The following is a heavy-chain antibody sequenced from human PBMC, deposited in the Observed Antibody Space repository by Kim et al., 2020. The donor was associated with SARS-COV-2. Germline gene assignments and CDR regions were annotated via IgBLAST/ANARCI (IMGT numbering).Heavy chain of an antibody. Sequence: GGSLRLSCAASGFTFSSYSMNWVRQAPGKGLEWVSYISSSSSTIYYADSVKGRFTISRDNAKNSLYLQMNSLRDEDTAVYYCARESGGTTSLGLDYWGQGTLVTVSS. CDR3: ARESGGTTSLGLDY. CDR2: ISSSSSTI. V-gene: IGHV3-48*02. D-gene: IGHD1-1*01. J-gene: IGHJ4*02. CDR1: GFTFSSYS.